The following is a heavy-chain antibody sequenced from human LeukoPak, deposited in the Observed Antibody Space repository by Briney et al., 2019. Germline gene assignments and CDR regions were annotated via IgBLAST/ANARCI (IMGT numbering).Heavy chain of an antibody. V-gene: IGHV1-2*02. J-gene: IGHJ3*02. D-gene: IGHD1-26*01. CDR1: GYTFTGYY. CDR2: INPNSGGT. CDR3: ARVSGDGNAFDI. Sequence: ASVKVSCKASGYTFTGYYMHWVRQAPGQGLEWMGWINPNSGGTNYAQKFQGRVTVTRDTSISTAYMELSRLRSDDTAVYYCARVSGDGNAFDIWGQGTMVTVSS.